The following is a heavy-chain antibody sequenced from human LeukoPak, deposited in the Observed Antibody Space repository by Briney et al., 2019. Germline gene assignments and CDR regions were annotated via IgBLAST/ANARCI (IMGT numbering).Heavy chain of an antibody. D-gene: IGHD5-12*01. Sequence: GGSLRLSCAASGFIFSDYYMSWLRQAPGKGLEWLSYISSSGGTIYYADSVQGRFTISRDNAKNSLYLQMNSLRAEDTAVYYCARGGPGYTGYETLWGQGTLVTVSS. CDR1: GFIFSDYY. CDR2: ISSSGGTI. J-gene: IGHJ4*02. V-gene: IGHV3-11*01. CDR3: ARGGPGYTGYETL.